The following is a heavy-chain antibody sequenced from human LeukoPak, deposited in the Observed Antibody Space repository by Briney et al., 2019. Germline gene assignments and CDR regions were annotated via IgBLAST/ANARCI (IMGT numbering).Heavy chain of an antibody. CDR3: ARDVSDGVVPAAYFDY. Sequence: GGSLRLSCAASGFTFSSYGMHWVRQAPGKGLEWVAVIWYDVSNKYYADSVKGRFTISRDNSKNTLYLQMNSLRAEDTAVYYCARDVSDGVVPAAYFDYWGQGTLVTVSS. CDR2: IWYDVSNK. V-gene: IGHV3-33*01. J-gene: IGHJ4*02. D-gene: IGHD2-2*01. CDR1: GFTFSSYG.